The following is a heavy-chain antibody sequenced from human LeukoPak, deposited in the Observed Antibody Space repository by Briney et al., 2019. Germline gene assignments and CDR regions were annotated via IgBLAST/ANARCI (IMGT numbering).Heavy chain of an antibody. D-gene: IGHD3-9*01. Sequence: GASVKVSCKASGYTFIGYYMHWVRQAPGQGLEWMAWINPNLGTTNYAQKFQGRVTITADKSTSTAYMELSSLRSEDTAVYYCARDPPHYDVLTGPDYWGHGTLVTVSS. CDR3: ARDPPHYDVLTGPDY. CDR1: GYTFIGYY. CDR2: INPNLGTT. J-gene: IGHJ4*01. V-gene: IGHV1-2*02.